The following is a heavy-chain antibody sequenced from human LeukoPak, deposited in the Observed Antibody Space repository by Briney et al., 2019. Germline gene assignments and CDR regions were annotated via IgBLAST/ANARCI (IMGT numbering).Heavy chain of an antibody. V-gene: IGHV3-48*03. CDR1: GCTFSSYE. CDR2: ISSSGSTI. CDR3: AELGITMIGGV. D-gene: IGHD3-10*02. J-gene: IGHJ6*04. Sequence: GGSLRLSCAASGCTFSSYEMNWVRQAPGKGLEWVSYISSSGSTIYYADSVKGRFTISRDNAENSLYLQMNSLRAEDTAVYYCAELGITMIGGVWGKGTTVTISS.